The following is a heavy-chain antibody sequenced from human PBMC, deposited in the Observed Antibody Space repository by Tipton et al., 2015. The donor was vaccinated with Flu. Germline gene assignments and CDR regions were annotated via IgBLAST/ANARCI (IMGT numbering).Heavy chain of an antibody. CDR3: AKVIPEKVAGLDY. V-gene: IGHV3-23*01. J-gene: IGHJ4*02. Sequence: SLRLSCADSGFTFSSYAMSWVRQAPGKGLEWVSAISGSGGSTYYAGSVEGRFTISRDNSKNTLYLRMNSLRADDTAMYYCAKVIPEKVAGLDYWGQGTLVTVSS. D-gene: IGHD6-19*01. CDR1: GFTFSSYA. CDR2: ISGSGGST.